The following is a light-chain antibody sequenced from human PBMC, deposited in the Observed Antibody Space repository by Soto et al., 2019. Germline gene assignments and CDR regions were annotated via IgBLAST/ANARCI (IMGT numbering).Light chain of an antibody. V-gene: IGKV3-11*01. CDR1: QSFISS. J-gene: IGKJ1*01. CDR2: DAS. CDR3: QQYNNWLLIT. Sequence: IVVTQSPATVSLSTGERATLSCRASQSFISSLAWYQQKPGQAPRLLIYDASNRATGIPARFSGSGSGTDFTLTISSLEPEDFAVYYCQQYNNWLLITFGQGTKVDIK.